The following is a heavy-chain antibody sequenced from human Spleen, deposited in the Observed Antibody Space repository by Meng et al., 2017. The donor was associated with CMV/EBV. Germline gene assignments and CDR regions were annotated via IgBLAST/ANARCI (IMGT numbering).Heavy chain of an antibody. CDR3: AKSKGQRDAFDI. D-gene: IGHD6-25*01. CDR1: GFTFSSYA. Sequence: LSLTCAASGFTFSSYAMSWVRQAPGKGLEWVSAVSAGGASTYYTDPVKGRFTISRDSSKNALYLQMNSLRVEDTAIYYCAKSKGQRDAFDIWGQGTMVTVSS. V-gene: IGHV3-23*01. J-gene: IGHJ3*02. CDR2: VSAGGAST.